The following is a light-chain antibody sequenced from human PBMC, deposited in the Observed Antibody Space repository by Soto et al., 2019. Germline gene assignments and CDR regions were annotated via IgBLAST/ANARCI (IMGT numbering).Light chain of an antibody. CDR1: QSISSN. CDR3: QQSYSTPWT. V-gene: IGKV1-39*01. J-gene: IGKJ1*01. Sequence: VHMTQSASSLSASVGDRVTITCRASQSISSNLNWYQQKSGKAPNVLIYAASSLQSGVPSRFSGSGSGTDFTLTISSLQTEDSATYYCQQSYSTPWTFGQGTKVDIK. CDR2: AAS.